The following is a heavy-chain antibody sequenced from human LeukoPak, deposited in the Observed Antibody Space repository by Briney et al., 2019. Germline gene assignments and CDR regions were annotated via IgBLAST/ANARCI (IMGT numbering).Heavy chain of an antibody. CDR1: GGSISSSSYY. CDR2: IYYSGST. V-gene: IGHV4-61*05. Sequence: PSETLSLTCTVSGGSISSSSYYWGWIRQPPGKGLEWIGYIYYSGSTNYNPSLKSRVTISVDTSKNQFSLKLSSVTAADTAVYYCARGQGYGYGWLRFDPWGQGTLVTVSS. CDR3: ARGQGYGYGWLRFDP. D-gene: IGHD5-12*01. J-gene: IGHJ5*02.